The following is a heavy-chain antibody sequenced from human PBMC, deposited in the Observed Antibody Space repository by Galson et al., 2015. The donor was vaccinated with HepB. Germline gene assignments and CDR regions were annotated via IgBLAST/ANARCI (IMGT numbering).Heavy chain of an antibody. J-gene: IGHJ3*02. CDR2: INPNSGGT. CDR1: GYTFTGYY. Sequence: SVKVSCKASGYTFTGYYMHWVRQAPGQGLEWMGRINPNSGGTNYAQKFQGRVTMTRDTSISTAYMELSRLRSDDTAVYYCARVDSGSYYSDAFDIWGQGTMVTVSS. CDR3: ARVDSGSYYSDAFDI. V-gene: IGHV1-2*06. D-gene: IGHD1-26*01.